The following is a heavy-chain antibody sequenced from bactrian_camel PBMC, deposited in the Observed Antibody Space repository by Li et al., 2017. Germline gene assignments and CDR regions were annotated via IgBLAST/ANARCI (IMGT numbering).Heavy chain of an antibody. Sequence: VQLVESGGGSVQAGASLRLSCAASGFTFSDHDMSWVRQAPGKGLEWVSSIDKDSGTTVYADSMKGRFTISRDNAKYTLFLQMNSLKTEDTAVYYCATAGNYHWGQGTQVTVS. CDR2: IDKDSGTT. CDR3: ATAGNYH. V-gene: IGHV3S40*01. CDR1: GFTFSDHD. J-gene: IGHJ4*01. D-gene: IGHD2*01.